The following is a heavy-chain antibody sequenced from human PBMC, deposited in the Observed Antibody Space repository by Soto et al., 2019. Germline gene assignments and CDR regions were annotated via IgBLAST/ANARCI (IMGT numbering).Heavy chain of an antibody. CDR3: ARITMVRGVIITWDY. V-gene: IGHV1-3*01. D-gene: IGHD3-10*01. J-gene: IGHJ4*02. Sequence: GASVKVSCKASGYTFTNYAMHWVRQAPGQRLEWMGWINAGNGNTKYSQKFQGRVTITRDTSASTAYMELRSLRSDDTAVYYCARITMVRGVIITWDYWGQGTLVTVSS. CDR1: GYTFTNYA. CDR2: INAGNGNT.